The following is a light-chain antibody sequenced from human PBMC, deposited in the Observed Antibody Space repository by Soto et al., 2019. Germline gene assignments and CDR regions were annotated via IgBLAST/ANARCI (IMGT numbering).Light chain of an antibody. CDR3: LLYYGGQLGV. CDR2: STN. V-gene: IGLV7-43*01. Sequence: QAVVTQEPSLTVSPGGTVTLTCATNTGAVTSGYYPNWFQQKPGQAPRALIYSTNNKYSWTPARFSGSLLGGKAAQTLSGVQPEDEADYYCLLYYGGQLGVFGGGTKLTVL. J-gene: IGLJ2*01. CDR1: TGAVTSGYY.